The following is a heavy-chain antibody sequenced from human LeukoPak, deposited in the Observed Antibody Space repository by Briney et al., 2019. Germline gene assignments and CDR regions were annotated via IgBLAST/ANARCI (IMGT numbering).Heavy chain of an antibody. CDR2: INHSGST. D-gene: IGHD1-7*01. Sequence: SETLSLTCAVYGGSFSGYYWSWIRQPPGKGLEWIGEINHSGSTNYNPSLKSRVTMSVDTSKNQFSLKLSSVTAADTAVYYCARTMTTGTTHGELDFWGQGTLVTVSS. J-gene: IGHJ4*02. V-gene: IGHV4-34*01. CDR1: GGSFSGYY. CDR3: ARTMTTGTTHGELDF.